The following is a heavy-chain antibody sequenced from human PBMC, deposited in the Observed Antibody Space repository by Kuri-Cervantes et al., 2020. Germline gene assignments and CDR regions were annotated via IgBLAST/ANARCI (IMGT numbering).Heavy chain of an antibody. Sequence: LRLSCTVSGGSISSGGYYWSWIRQHPGKGLEWIGYIYYSGSTYYNSSLKSRVTISVDTSKNQFSLKLSSVTAADTAVYYCARGRGYSSSSDYYYYYMDVWGKGTTVTVSS. CDR2: IYYSGST. CDR3: ARGRGYSSSSDYYYYYMDV. D-gene: IGHD6-13*01. CDR1: GGSISSGGYY. V-gene: IGHV4-31*03. J-gene: IGHJ6*03.